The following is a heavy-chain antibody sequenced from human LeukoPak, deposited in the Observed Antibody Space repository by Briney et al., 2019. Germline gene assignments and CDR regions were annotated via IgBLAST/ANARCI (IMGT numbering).Heavy chain of an antibody. D-gene: IGHD1-26*01. CDR2: ISGSGGTT. Sequence: GGSLRLSCAASGFTFSTYAMSWVRQAPGKGLDRVSEISGSGGTTFYADSVKGRFTISRDNSKNTLYLQMNSLRAEDTAVYYCARPLSIVGATIGAFDIWGQGTMVTVSS. CDR1: GFTFSTYA. J-gene: IGHJ3*02. V-gene: IGHV3-23*01. CDR3: ARPLSIVGATIGAFDI.